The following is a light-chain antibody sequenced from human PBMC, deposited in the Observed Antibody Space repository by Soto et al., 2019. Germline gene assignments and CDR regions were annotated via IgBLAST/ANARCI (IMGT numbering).Light chain of an antibody. V-gene: IGLV1-51*01. Sequence: QSVMTQPPSVSAAPGQKVTISCSGSSSNIGGNSVSWYQQLPGTAPKLLIYDDNKRPSGIPDRSSGSKSSTSATLGITGFQTGDDADYYCGSWDSSLSAYVFGTGTKVTVL. J-gene: IGLJ1*01. CDR2: DDN. CDR3: GSWDSSLSAYV. CDR1: SSNIGGNS.